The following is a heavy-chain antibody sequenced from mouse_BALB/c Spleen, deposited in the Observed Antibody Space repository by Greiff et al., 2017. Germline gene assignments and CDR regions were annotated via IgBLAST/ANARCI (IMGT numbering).Heavy chain of an antibody. CDR2: INPSNGRT. J-gene: IGHJ4*01. CDR3: ARWGGSFYAMDY. D-gene: IGHD1-1*02. Sequence: QVQLKQPGAELVKPGASVKLSCKASGYTFTSYWMHWVKQRPGQGLEWIGEINPSNGRTNYNEKFKSKATLTVDKSSSTAYMQLSSLTSEDSAVYYCARWGGSFYAMDYWGQGTSVTVSS. CDR1: GYTFTSYW. V-gene: IGHV1S81*02.